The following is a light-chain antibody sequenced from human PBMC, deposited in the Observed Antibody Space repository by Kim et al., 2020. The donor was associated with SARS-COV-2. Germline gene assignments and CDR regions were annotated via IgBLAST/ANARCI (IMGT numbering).Light chain of an antibody. CDR2: QDN. CDR3: QAWDDSSVV. J-gene: IGLJ3*02. CDR1: KLGDKY. Sequence: SYELTQPPSVSVSPGQTASITCSGDKLGDKYACWYQQKSGQSPMLLIYQDNKRPSGIPERFSGSNSGNTATLTISGTQAMDEADYYCQAWDDSSVVFGGGTKLTVL. V-gene: IGLV3-1*01.